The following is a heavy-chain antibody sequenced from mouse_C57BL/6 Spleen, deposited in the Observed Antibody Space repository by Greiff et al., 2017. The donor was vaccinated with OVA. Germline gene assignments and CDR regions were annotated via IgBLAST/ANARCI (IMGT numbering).Heavy chain of an antibody. D-gene: IGHD2-1*01. CDR2: ISSGGDYI. V-gene: IGHV5-9-1*02. Sequence: DVKLVESGEGLVKPGGSLKLSCAASGFTFSSYAMSWVRQTPEKRLEWVAYISSGGDYIYYADTVTGRFTISRDNARNTLYLQMSSLKSEDTAMYYCTRGGGNYYTSWFAYWGQGTLVTVSA. CDR1: GFTFSSYA. J-gene: IGHJ3*01. CDR3: TRGGGNYYTSWFAY.